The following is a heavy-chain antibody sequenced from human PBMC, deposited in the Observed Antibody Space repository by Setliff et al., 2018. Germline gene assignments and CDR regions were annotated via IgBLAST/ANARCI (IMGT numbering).Heavy chain of an antibody. Sequence: PSETLSLTCTVSGGSISSSSYWWSWIRQLPGKGLEWIAEIHHSGSTNFHPSLKSRVAISVDPSKNQFYLNLRSVTAADTAVYYCARGWGSGWSKEGAFDIWGQGTMVTVSS. CDR1: GGSISSSSYW. CDR3: ARGWGSGWSKEGAFDI. V-gene: IGHV4-39*07. J-gene: IGHJ3*02. CDR2: IHHSGST. D-gene: IGHD6-19*01.